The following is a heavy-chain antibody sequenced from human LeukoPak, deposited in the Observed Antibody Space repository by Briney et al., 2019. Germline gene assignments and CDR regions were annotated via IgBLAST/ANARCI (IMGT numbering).Heavy chain of an antibody. Sequence: SVKVSCKASGGTFSSYAISWVRQAPGQGLEWMGGIIPIFGTANYAQKFQGRVTITADKSTSTAYMELSSLRSEDTAVYYCARAALLWFGEGWFDPRGQGTLVTVSS. CDR3: ARAALLWFGEGWFDP. CDR2: IIPIFGTA. D-gene: IGHD3-10*01. J-gene: IGHJ5*02. V-gene: IGHV1-69*06. CDR1: GGTFSSYA.